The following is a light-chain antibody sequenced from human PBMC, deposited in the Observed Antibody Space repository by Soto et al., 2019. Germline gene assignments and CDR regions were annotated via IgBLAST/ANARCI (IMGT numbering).Light chain of an antibody. J-gene: IGKJ1*01. CDR3: QQYYSTFWT. CDR2: WAS. Sequence: DIVMTQSPDSLAVSLGERATINCKSSQSALYSSNNKNYLAWYQQKPGQPPKLLIYWASTRESGVPDRFSGSGSGTDFTLTISSLQAEDVAVYYCQQYYSTFWTFGQGTKVEIK. V-gene: IGKV4-1*01. CDR1: QSALYSSNNKNY.